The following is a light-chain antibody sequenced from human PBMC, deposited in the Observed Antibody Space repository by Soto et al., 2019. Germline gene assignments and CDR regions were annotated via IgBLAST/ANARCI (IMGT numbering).Light chain of an antibody. CDR1: QSVSSNY. Sequence: ENVLTQSPGTLSLSPGERATLSCRASQSVSSNYLAWYQQKPGQAPRLLISGASSRATGIPDRFRGSGSGTDFTLTISRLEPEDFAVYYCQQYGRSPFTFGPGTKVDIK. V-gene: IGKV3-20*01. J-gene: IGKJ3*01. CDR2: GAS. CDR3: QQYGRSPFT.